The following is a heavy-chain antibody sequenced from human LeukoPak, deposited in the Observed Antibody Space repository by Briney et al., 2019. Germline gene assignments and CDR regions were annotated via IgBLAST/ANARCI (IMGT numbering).Heavy chain of an antibody. V-gene: IGHV1-8*03. CDR3: ASGLDTPLAFDI. J-gene: IGHJ3*02. Sequence: ASVKVSCKASGYTFTSYDINWVRQATGQGLEWMGWMNPNSGNTGYAQKFQGRVTITRNTSISTAYMELSSLRSEDTAVYYCASGLDTPLAFDIWGQGTMVTVSS. CDR1: GYTFTSYD. CDR2: MNPNSGNT.